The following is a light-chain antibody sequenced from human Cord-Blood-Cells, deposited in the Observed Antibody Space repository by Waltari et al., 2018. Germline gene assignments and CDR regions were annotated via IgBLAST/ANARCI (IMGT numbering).Light chain of an antibody. J-gene: IGLJ2*01. CDR3: QAWDSSTAVV. Sequence: SYELTQPPSVSVSPGHTASITCSGDKVGDKYACWYQQKPGQSPELVIYPDSKRPSGIPERFSGSNSGNTATLTISGTQAMDEADYYCQAWDSSTAVVFGGGTKLTVL. V-gene: IGLV3-1*01. CDR1: KVGDKY. CDR2: PDS.